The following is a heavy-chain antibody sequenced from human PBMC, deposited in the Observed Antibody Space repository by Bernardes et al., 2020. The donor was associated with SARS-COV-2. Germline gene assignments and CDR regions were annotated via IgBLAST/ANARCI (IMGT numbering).Heavy chain of an antibody. V-gene: IGHV4-59*08. D-gene: IGHD6-19*01. J-gene: IGHJ4*02. Sequence: SETLSLTCTVSGGSISSYYWSWIRQPPGKGLEWIGNIFYSGSPNYNPSLKSRVTISVDTSKNQFSLKMNSLTAADTAVYYCAGSSGWGRGSGYWGQGTLVTVSS. CDR2: IFYSGSP. CDR1: GGSISSYY. CDR3: AGSSGWGRGSGY.